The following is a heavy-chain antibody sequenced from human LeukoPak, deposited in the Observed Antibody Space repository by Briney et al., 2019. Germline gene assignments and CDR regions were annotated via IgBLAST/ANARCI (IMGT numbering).Heavy chain of an antibody. D-gene: IGHD6-13*01. CDR1: GYSISSGYY. CDR2: IYHSGST. CDR3: ARIYSSSWFLNWFDP. J-gene: IGHJ5*02. Sequence: PSETLSLTCTVSGYSISSGYYWGWIRQPPGKGLEWIGTIYHSGSTYYNPSLKSRVTISVDTSKNQFSLKLNSVIAADTAVYYCARIYSSSWFLNWFDPWGQGTLVTVSS. V-gene: IGHV4-38-2*02.